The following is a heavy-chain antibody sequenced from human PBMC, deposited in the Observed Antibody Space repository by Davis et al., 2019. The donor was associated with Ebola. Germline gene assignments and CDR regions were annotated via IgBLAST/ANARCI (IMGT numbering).Heavy chain of an antibody. CDR3: AKDTSNIWFDI. V-gene: IGHV3-23*01. D-gene: IGHD1-26*01. Sequence: GESLKISCAASGFVFRNYVRSWVRQAPGKGLEWVSTLGTSADTYYADSVKGRLTISRDNSKNTLYLQMNGLRVEDTAIYYCAKDTSNIWFDIWGQGTNVTVSS. J-gene: IGHJ3*02. CDR1: GFVFRNYV. CDR2: LGTSADT.